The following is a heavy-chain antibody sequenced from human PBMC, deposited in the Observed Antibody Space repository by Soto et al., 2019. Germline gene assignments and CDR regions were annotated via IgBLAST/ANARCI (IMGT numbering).Heavy chain of an antibody. CDR2: MYHTGRT. D-gene: IGHD5-12*01. Sequence: SETLSLTCAVSGGSLNSSKWWSWVRQPPGKGPEWIVEMYHTGRTNYIASLKSRVSTSVDWSKNQFSLELNSVTAADTAVYYCAKGGYSGYDYLDYWGQGTLVTVSS. CDR3: AKGGYSGYDYLDY. J-gene: IGHJ4*02. CDR1: GGSLNSSKW. V-gene: IGHV4-4*02.